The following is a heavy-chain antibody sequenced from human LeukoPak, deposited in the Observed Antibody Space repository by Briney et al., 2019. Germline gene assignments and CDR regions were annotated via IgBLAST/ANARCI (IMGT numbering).Heavy chain of an antibody. CDR3: ARGGGNDYSNFNWFDP. CDR1: GFRFDDYG. J-gene: IGHJ5*02. V-gene: IGHV3-20*04. D-gene: IGHD4-11*01. Sequence: GGSLRLSCAASGFRFDDYGMSWVRHVPGKGLEWVSGTNWDGASTGYADSVKGRFTISRDNVKNFLYLQMNSLRAEDTAVYYCARGGGNDYSNFNWFDPWGQGTLVTVSS. CDR2: TNWDGAST.